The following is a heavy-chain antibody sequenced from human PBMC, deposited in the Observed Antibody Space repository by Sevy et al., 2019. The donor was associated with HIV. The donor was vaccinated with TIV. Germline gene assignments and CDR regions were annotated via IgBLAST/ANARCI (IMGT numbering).Heavy chain of an antibody. Sequence: GGSVRLSCAVSGFIVSSNYMIWVRQAPGKGLEWVSIIYSGGNTYYADSVKGRFTISRDISKNTLYLQMNSLRAEDTAVDYCASDLGVDYYGMDVWGQGTTVTVSS. CDR2: IYSGGNT. CDR3: ASDLGVDYYGMDV. D-gene: IGHD2-21*01. J-gene: IGHJ6*02. V-gene: IGHV3-53*01. CDR1: GFIVSSNY.